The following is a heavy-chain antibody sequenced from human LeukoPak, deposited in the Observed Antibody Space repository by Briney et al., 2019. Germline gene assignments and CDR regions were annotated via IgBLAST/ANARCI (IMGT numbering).Heavy chain of an antibody. CDR3: ARGHYYYGSGSYYMLPYYYYGMDV. CDR2: INHSGST. V-gene: IGHV4-34*01. D-gene: IGHD3-10*01. J-gene: IGHJ6*02. Sequence: PSETLSLTCAVYGGSFSGYYWSWIRQPPGKGLEWIGEINHSGSTNYNPSLKSRVTISVDTSKNQFSLKLSSVTAADTAVCYCARGHYYYGSGSYYMLPYYYYGMDVWGQGTTVTVSS. CDR1: GGSFSGYY.